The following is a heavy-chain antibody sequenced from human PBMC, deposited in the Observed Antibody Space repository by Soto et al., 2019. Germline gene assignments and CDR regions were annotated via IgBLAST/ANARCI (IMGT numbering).Heavy chain of an antibody. CDR3: ANDARSKFFGPGSYHGLDN. CDR2: VRVSSEDRDRT. J-gene: IGHJ6*02. D-gene: IGHD3-10*01. CDR1: AFSFSRQG. Sequence: GLSLRLSCAPSAFSFSRQGTSWVRKAPGKGLEWVAAVRVSSEDRDRTYYADSVKDRLTLYRNNSKTTDYLQISSLRAEDTAVYYCANDARSKFFGPGSYHGLDNWGQGTTVTVSS. V-gene: IGHV3-23*01.